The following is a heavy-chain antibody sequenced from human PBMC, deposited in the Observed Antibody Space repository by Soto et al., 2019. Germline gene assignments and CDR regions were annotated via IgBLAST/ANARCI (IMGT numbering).Heavy chain of an antibody. Sequence: SVRLSCAASGFTFDDYAMHWVRQAPGKGLEWVSGISWNSGSIGYADSVKGRFTISRDNAKNSLYLQMNSLRAEDTALYYCARLSYSYDPRQYYCYGIDVWGEGTTVT. CDR1: GFTFDDYA. J-gene: IGHJ6*02. V-gene: IGHV3-9*01. CDR3: ARLSYSYDPRQYYCYGIDV. D-gene: IGHD2-15*01. CDR2: ISWNSGSI.